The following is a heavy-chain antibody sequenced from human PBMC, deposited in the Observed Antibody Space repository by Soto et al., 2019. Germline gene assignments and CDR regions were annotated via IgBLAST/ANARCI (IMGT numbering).Heavy chain of an antibody. Sequence: GGSLRLSCSASGFTFSSYAMHWVRQAPGKGLEYVSAISSNGGSTYYADSVKGRFTISRDNSKNTLYLQMSSLRAEDTAVYYCVARGYYDILTGYLDYWGQGTLVTVSS. CDR2: ISSNGGST. D-gene: IGHD3-9*01. CDR3: VARGYYDILTGYLDY. CDR1: GFTFSSYA. J-gene: IGHJ4*02. V-gene: IGHV3-64D*08.